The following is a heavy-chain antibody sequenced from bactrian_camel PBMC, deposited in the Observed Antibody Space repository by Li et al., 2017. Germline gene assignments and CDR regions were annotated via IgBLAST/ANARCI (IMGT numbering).Heavy chain of an antibody. Sequence: HVQLVESGGGSVQARGSLRLSCVVSGYTASRYCVAWFRQTPGKGLEWVASIKDGGSTTYYVDSVKGRFTISRDNAKNTLDLQMNSLKVEDTAMYYCAARFYELGSRGALHYWGQGTQVTVS. CDR2: IKDGGSTT. V-gene: IGHV3S1*01. CDR3: AARFYELGSRGALHY. D-gene: IGHD5*01. CDR1: GYTASRYC. J-gene: IGHJ4*01.